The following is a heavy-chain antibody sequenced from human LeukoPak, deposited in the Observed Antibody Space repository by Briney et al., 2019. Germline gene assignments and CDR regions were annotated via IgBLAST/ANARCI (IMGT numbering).Heavy chain of an antibody. D-gene: IGHD3-3*01. J-gene: IGHJ4*02. Sequence: GGSLRLSCAASGFTFSSYAMHWVRQAPGKGLEWVAVISYDGSNKYYADSVKGRFTISRDNSKNTLYLQMNSLRAEDTAVYYCVLGVVIPGPFDYWGQGTLVTVSS. CDR2: ISYDGSNK. CDR3: VLGVVIPGPFDY. V-gene: IGHV3-30-3*01. CDR1: GFTFSSYA.